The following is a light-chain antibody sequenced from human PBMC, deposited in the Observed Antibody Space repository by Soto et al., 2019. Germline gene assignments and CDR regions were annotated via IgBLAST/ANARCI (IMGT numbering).Light chain of an antibody. CDR2: AAS. CDR3: QQLNSYPIT. Sequence: DIQLTQSPSFLSASVGDRVTITCLASHGINNYLGWYQQKPGKAPKLMIYAASTLQSGVPSRFSGSGSGTEFTLTISRLQREDFATYCCQQLNSYPITFGPGTKVDI. V-gene: IGKV1-9*01. J-gene: IGKJ3*01. CDR1: HGINNY.